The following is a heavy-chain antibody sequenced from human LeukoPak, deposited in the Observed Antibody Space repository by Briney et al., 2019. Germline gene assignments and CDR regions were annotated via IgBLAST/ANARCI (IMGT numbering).Heavy chain of an antibody. CDR2: INSDGSST. D-gene: IGHD3-10*01. CDR3: ARAHDYYGSGSYYGFDY. Sequence: GGSLRLSCAASGFTFSSYWMHWVRQAPGKGLVWVSRINSDGSSTSYADSVKGRFTISRDNAKNTLYLQMNSLRAEDTAVYYCARAHDYYGSGSYYGFDYWGQGTLVTVSS. J-gene: IGHJ4*02. V-gene: IGHV3-74*01. CDR1: GFTFSSYW.